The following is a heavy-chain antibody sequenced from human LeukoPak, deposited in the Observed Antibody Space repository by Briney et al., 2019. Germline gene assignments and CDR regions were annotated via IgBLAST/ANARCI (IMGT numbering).Heavy chain of an antibody. CDR3: ARDSLSKALDI. CDR2: ISYDGSNK. J-gene: IGHJ3*02. D-gene: IGHD2-2*01. CDR1: GFTFSSYA. Sequence: GSLRLSCAASGFTFSSYAMHWVRQAPGKGLEWVAVISYDGSNKYYADSVKGRFTISRDNSKNTLCLQMNSLRAEDTAVYYCARDSLSKALDIWGQGTMVTVSS. V-gene: IGHV3-30-3*01.